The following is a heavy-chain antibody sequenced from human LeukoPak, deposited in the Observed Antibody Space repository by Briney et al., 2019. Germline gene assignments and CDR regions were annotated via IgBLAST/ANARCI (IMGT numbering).Heavy chain of an antibody. V-gene: IGHV3-74*01. Sequence: QAGGSLRLSCAASGFTFSSYWMHWVRQAPGKGLEWVSRINSDGSSTSYADSVKGRFTISRDNAKNTLYLQMNSLRAEDTAVYYCASLASVVDFDYWGQGTLVTVSS. D-gene: IGHD4-23*01. CDR3: ASLASVVDFDY. J-gene: IGHJ4*02. CDR2: INSDGSST. CDR1: GFTFSSYW.